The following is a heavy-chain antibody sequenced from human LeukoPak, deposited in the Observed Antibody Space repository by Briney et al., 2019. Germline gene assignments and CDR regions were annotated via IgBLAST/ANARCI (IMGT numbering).Heavy chain of an antibody. CDR2: ITATAGST. CDR3: AKGPGYCTSSAFDS. CDR1: GFTFSNYA. D-gene: IGHD5-12*01. V-gene: IGHV3-23*01. Sequence: GGSLRLSCVASGFTFSNYAMTWVRQAPGKGLEWISTITATAGSTYYADSLKGRFTISRDNSKNTLYLQMDSLGAEDTAVYYCAKGPGYCTSSAFDSWGQGTLVTVSS. J-gene: IGHJ5*01.